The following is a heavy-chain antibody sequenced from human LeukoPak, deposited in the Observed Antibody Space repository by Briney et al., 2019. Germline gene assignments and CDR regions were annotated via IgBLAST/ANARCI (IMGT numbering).Heavy chain of an antibody. CDR2: ISSSSSYI. CDR1: GSTFSSYS. Sequence: GGSLRLSCAASGSTFSSYSMNWVRQAPGKGLEWVSSISSSSSYIYYADSVKGRFTISRDNAKNSLYLQMNSLRAEDTAVYYCASKIVGAKGFDYWGQGTLVTVSS. D-gene: IGHD1-26*01. CDR3: ASKIVGAKGFDY. V-gene: IGHV3-21*01. J-gene: IGHJ4*02.